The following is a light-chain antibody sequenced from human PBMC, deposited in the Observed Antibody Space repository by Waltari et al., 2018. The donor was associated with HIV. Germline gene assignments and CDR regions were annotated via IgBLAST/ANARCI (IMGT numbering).Light chain of an antibody. J-gene: IGKJ2*03. CDR2: DAS. Sequence: EIVLTQSPATLSLSPGERATLSCRASRSVGSYLAWYQQKPGQAPRLLIYDASNRATGIPARFSGSGSGTDFTLTISSLEPEDFAVYYCQQRTNWPPYSFGHGTKLEIK. CDR1: RSVGSY. V-gene: IGKV3-11*01. CDR3: QQRTNWPPYS.